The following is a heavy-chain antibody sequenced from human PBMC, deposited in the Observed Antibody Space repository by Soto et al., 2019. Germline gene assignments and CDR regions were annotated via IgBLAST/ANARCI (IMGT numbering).Heavy chain of an antibody. V-gene: IGHV1-69*05. CDR1: GGTFNTYA. Sequence: QVQLVQSGAGVKKPGSSVKVSCKPSGGTFNTYAINWVRQAPGQGLEWMGGIIPILGTTKYAQKLQDRVTITPDESTGTASMELTSLRADDTAVYYCSRNRGYTFVEKGLDVWGQGTTVTGSS. CDR3: SRNRGYTFVEKGLDV. CDR2: IIPILGTT. D-gene: IGHD5-18*01. J-gene: IGHJ6*02.